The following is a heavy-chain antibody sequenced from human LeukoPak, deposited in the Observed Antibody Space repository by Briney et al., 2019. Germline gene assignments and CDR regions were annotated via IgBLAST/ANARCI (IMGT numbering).Heavy chain of an antibody. J-gene: IGHJ4*02. V-gene: IGHV4-59*08. CDR3: AXQSRGIAVAGLDY. CDR2: IYYNGST. Sequence: PSETLSLTCIVSGGSISSYYWTWIRQPPGKGLEWIGYIYYNGSTNYNPSLKSRVTISVDTSKNQFSLKLNPVTAAATAVYYFAXQSRGIAVAGLDYWGQGILVTVSS. CDR1: GGSISSYY. D-gene: IGHD6-19*01.